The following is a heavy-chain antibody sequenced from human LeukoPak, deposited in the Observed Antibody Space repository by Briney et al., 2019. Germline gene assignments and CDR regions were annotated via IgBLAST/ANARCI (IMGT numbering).Heavy chain of an antibody. D-gene: IGHD3-10*01. CDR2: IIPILGIA. CDR1: GGTFSSYA. Sequence: GASVKVSCKASGGTFSSYAISWVRQAPGQGLEWMGRIIPILGIANYAQKFQGRVTITADKSTGTAYMELSSLRSEDTAVYYCARPLITMVRGVMIGAFDIWGQGTMVTVSS. J-gene: IGHJ3*02. V-gene: IGHV1-69*04. CDR3: ARPLITMVRGVMIGAFDI.